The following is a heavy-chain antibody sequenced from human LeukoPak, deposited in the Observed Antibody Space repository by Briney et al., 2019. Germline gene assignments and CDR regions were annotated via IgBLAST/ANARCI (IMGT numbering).Heavy chain of an antibody. CDR2: INPNSGGT. V-gene: IGHV1-2*02. Sequence: GASVKVSCKASGYTFTGYYMHWVRQAPGQGLEWMGWINPNSGGTNYAQKFQGKVTMTRDTSISTAYMELSRLRSDDTAVYYCARVPPGLSYFDYWGQGTLVTVSS. J-gene: IGHJ4*02. D-gene: IGHD3/OR15-3a*01. CDR1: GYTFTGYY. CDR3: ARVPPGLSYFDY.